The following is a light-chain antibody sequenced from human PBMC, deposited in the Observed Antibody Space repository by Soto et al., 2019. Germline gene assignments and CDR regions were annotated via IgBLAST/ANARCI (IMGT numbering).Light chain of an antibody. CDR1: QNIITW. Sequence: DIQMTQSPSTLSASVGDRVTITCRASQNIITWLAWYEQKAGKAPKLLIYKASSLESGVTSRLSGSGSGTEFTHTSSSMQPDEFATYYCQQYNSRMFTFGPGTKVDIK. CDR2: KAS. J-gene: IGKJ3*01. V-gene: IGKV1-5*03. CDR3: QQYNSRMFT.